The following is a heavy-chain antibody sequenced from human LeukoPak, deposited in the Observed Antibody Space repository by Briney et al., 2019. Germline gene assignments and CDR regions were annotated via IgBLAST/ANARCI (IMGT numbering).Heavy chain of an antibody. CDR1: GGSFSGYY. J-gene: IGHJ4*02. CDR3: ARAYYDSSGYYSSYFDY. V-gene: IGHV4-34*01. D-gene: IGHD3-22*01. CDR2: INHSGST. Sequence: SETLSLTCAVYGGSFSGYYWSWIRQLPGKGLEWIGEINHSGSTNYNPSLKSRVTISVDTSKNQFSLKLSSVTAADTAVYYCARAYYDSSGYYSSYFDYWGQGTLVTVSS.